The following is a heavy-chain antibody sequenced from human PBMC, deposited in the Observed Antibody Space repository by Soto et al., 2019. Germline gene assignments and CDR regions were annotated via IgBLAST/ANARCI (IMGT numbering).Heavy chain of an antibody. CDR3: ARGRYCLTGRCFPNWFDS. CDR1: GDSISNLDYF. Sequence: SEPLSLTCSVSGDSISNLDYFWAWIRQPPGQALEYIGYIYKSATTYYNPSFESRVAISVDTSKSQFSLNVTSVTAADTAVYFCARGRYCLTGRCFPNWFDSWGQGALVTVSS. CDR2: IYKSATT. D-gene: IGHD7-27*01. V-gene: IGHV4-30-4*01. J-gene: IGHJ5*01.